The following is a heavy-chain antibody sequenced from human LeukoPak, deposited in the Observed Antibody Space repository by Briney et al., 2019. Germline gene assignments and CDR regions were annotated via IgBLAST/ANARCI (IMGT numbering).Heavy chain of an antibody. CDR1: GFTFDDYA. CDR2: ISWNSGSI. D-gene: IGHD2-21*01. J-gene: IGHJ3*02. V-gene: IGHV3-9*01. CDR3: TTVGDGDCPGAFDI. Sequence: GGSLRLSCAASGFTFDDYAMHWVRQAPGKGLEWVSGISWNSGSIGYADSVKGRFTISRDNAKNSLYLQMNSLRAEDTALYYCTTVGDGDCPGAFDIWGQGTMVTVSS.